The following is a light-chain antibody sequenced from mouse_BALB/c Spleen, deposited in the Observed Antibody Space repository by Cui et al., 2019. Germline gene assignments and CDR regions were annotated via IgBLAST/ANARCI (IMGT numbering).Light chain of an antibody. CDR2: NAK. CDR1: GKINNY. V-gene: IGKV12-41*01. J-gene: IGKJ5*01. Sequence: DIQMTQSPASLSASVGETVTTTCRASGKINNYLAWYHQKQGKSPQRLLNNAKSLADGVPSRFSGSGSGTKYYLKINSLQPEDFGSYYCQHLWSTPHTFGAGTKLELK. CDR3: QHLWSTPHT.